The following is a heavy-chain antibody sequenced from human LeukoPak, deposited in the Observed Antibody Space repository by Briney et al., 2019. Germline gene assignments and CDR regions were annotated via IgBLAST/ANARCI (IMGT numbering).Heavy chain of an antibody. CDR3: ARDGRSGYPDDAFDI. CDR2: ISASGSYI. Sequence: GGSLRLSCAASGFIFDTYRMNWVRQAPGKGLEWVSSISASGSYIYYADSLKGRFTMSRDNTKNSLYLQMNSLRAEDTAVYYCARDGRSGYPDDAFDIWGQGTMVTVSS. J-gene: IGHJ3*02. CDR1: GFIFDTYR. V-gene: IGHV3-21*01. D-gene: IGHD3-22*01.